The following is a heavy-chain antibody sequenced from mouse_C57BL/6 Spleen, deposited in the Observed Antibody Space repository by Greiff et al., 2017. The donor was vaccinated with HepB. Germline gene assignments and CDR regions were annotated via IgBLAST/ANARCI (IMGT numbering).Heavy chain of an antibody. J-gene: IGHJ3*01. CDR2: ISSGGDYI. D-gene: IGHD2-1*01. V-gene: IGHV5-9-1*02. Sequence: EVKLQESGEGLVQPGGSLKLSCAASGFTFSSYAMSWVRQTPEKRLEWVAYISSGGDYIYYADTVKGRFTISRDNARNTLYLQMSSLKSEDTAMYYCTRGSYGNYDWFAYWGQGTLVTVSA. CDR1: GFTFSSYA. CDR3: TRGSYGNYDWFAY.